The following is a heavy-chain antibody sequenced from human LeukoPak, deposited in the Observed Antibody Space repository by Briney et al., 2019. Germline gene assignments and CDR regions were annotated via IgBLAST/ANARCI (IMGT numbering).Heavy chain of an antibody. V-gene: IGHV1-46*01. Sequence: ASVKVSCKASGYTFTNYYIHWMRQAPGQGLEWVGIINLNAVTTRYAQKFQGRITVTRDTSTSTVYMELSSQRSEDTAVHFCAREGAAEAKNFDYWGQGTLVIVSS. D-gene: IGHD6-25*01. CDR3: AREGAAEAKNFDY. J-gene: IGHJ4*02. CDR1: GYTFTNYY. CDR2: INLNAVTT.